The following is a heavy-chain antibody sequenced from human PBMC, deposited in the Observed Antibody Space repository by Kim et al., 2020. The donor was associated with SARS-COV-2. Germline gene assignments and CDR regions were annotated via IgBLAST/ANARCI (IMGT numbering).Heavy chain of an antibody. J-gene: IGHJ4*02. CDR3: AREYYGSGSYFDY. CDR2: IIPIFGTA. D-gene: IGHD3-10*01. Sequence: SVKVSCKASGGTFSSYAISWVQQAPGQGLEWMGGIIPIFGTANYAQKFQGRVTITADESTSTAYMELSSLRSEDTAVYYCAREYYGSGSYFDYWGQGTLVTVSS. V-gene: IGHV1-69*13. CDR1: GGTFSSYA.